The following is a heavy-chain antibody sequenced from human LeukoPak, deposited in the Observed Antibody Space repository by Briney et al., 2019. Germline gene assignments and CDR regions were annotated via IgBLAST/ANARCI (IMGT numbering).Heavy chain of an antibody. Sequence: ASVKVSCKASGYTFNSYYMHWVRQAPGQGLEWMGIISPSRGSTSYAQKFQGRVTMTRDTSTSTVYMELSSLRSEDTAVYYCARVLVYCSSTSCYGGVYYGMDVWGKGTTVTVSS. D-gene: IGHD2-2*01. CDR3: ARVLVYCSSTSCYGGVYYGMDV. CDR1: GYTFNSYY. CDR2: ISPSRGST. V-gene: IGHV1-46*02. J-gene: IGHJ6*04.